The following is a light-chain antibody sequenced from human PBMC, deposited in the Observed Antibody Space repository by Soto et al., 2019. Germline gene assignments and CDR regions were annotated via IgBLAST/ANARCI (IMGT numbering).Light chain of an antibody. CDR3: QKYNGSPLT. V-gene: IGKV1-27*01. CDR2: RAS. CDR1: QAIGTY. Sequence: DIQMTQSPSSLSASVGDRVTTTCRASQAIGTYLAWYQQKPGKAPKLLIYRASTLQFGVPSRFSGSGYGTDFTLTISSLQPEDVATYYCQKYNGSPLTFGGGNNVEIK. J-gene: IGKJ4*01.